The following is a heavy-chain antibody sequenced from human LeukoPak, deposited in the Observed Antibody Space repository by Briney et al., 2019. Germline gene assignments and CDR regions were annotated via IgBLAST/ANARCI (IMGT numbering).Heavy chain of an antibody. J-gene: IGHJ3*02. V-gene: IGHV1-69*05. D-gene: IGHD2-2*01. CDR1: GGTFSSYA. CDR3: ATSPYRCSSTSCYAFDI. CDR2: IIPIFGTA. Sequence: SVKVPCKASGGTFSSYAISWVRQAPGQGLEWMGGIIPIFGTANYAQKFQGRVTITTDESTSTAYMELSSLRSEDTAVYYCATSPYRCSSTSCYAFDIWGQGTMVTVSS.